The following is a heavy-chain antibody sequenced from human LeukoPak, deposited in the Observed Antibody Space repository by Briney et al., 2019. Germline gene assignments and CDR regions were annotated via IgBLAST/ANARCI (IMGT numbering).Heavy chain of an antibody. D-gene: IGHD3-22*01. J-gene: IGHJ4*02. V-gene: IGHV1-24*01. Sequence: ASVTVSCKVSGYTLTELSMHWVRQAPGKGLEWMGGFDPEDGETIYAQKFQGRVTMTEDTSTDTAYMELSSLRSEDTAVYYCATEGSDYYDSSGYDYWGQGTLVTVSS. CDR1: GYTLTELS. CDR3: ATEGSDYYDSSGYDY. CDR2: FDPEDGET.